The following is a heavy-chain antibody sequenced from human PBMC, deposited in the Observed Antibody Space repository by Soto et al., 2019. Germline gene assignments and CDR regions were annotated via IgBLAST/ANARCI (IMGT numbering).Heavy chain of an antibody. Sequence: SETLSLTCAVYGGSFSGYYWSWIRQPPGKGLEWIGEINHSGSTNYNPSLKSRVTISVDTSKNQFSLKLSSVTAADTAVYYCASAMVRGAITTYYYYYGIDVWGQGTTVTVSS. D-gene: IGHD3-10*01. V-gene: IGHV4-34*01. CDR2: INHSGST. J-gene: IGHJ6*02. CDR3: ASAMVRGAITTYYYYYGIDV. CDR1: GGSFSGYY.